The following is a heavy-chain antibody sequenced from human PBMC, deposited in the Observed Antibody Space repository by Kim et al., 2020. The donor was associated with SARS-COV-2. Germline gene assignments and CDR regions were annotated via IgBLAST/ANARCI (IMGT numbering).Heavy chain of an antibody. V-gene: IGHV3-30*04. CDR3: ARVVYSGHEFLGNWFDP. CDR2: ISYDGSDK. D-gene: IGHD5-12*01. Sequence: GGSLRLSCAASGFTFSGYSMHWVRQAPGKGLEWVSIISYDGSDKKYADSVKGRFIVSRDNSKNTLYLQLNSLRTEDTAIYYCARVVYSGHEFLGNWFDP. J-gene: IGHJ5*02. CDR1: GFTFSGYS.